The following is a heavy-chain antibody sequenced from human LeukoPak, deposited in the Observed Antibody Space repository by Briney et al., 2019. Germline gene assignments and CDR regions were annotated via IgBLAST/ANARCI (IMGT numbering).Heavy chain of an antibody. J-gene: IGHJ6*03. D-gene: IGHD5-24*01. V-gene: IGHV3-53*01. Sequence: GGSLRLSCAASGFTVSSNYMSWVRQAPGKGLEWVSVIYSGGSTYYADSVKGRFTISRDNSKNTLYLQMNSLRAEDTGVYYCARALHSYSYYIAVWGKGTTVTVSS. CDR1: GFTVSSNY. CDR3: ARALHSYSYYIAV. CDR2: IYSGGST.